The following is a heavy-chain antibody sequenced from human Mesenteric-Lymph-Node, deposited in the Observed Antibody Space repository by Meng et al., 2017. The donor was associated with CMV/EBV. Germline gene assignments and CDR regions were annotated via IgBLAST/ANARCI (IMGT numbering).Heavy chain of an antibody. CDR3: ARDSRGDSRSG. D-gene: IGHD6-6*01. J-gene: IGHJ4*02. CDR2: IRGDGSSR. V-gene: IGHV3-74*01. CDR1: GFTFNRDY. Sequence: GESLKISCAASGFTFNRDYMQWVRQGPGKGLIWVSRIRGDGSSRDYADSVKGRFTISRDNAKNTVYRQMNSLRAEDTALYFSARDSRGDSRSGWGQGTLVTVSS.